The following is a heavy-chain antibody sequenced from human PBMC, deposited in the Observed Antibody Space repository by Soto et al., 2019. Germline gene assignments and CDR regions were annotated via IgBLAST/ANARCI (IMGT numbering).Heavy chain of an antibody. CDR3: ASPPEVVPAAMYSYNWFDP. Sequence: GGALRLSCAASGFTFSDYYTSWIPQAPGKGLEWVSYISSSGSTIYYADSVKGRFTISRDNAKNSLYLQMNSLRAEDTAVYYCASPPEVVPAAMYSYNWFDPWGQGTLVTVSS. CDR1: GFTFSDYY. J-gene: IGHJ5*02. CDR2: ISSSGSTI. D-gene: IGHD2-2*01. V-gene: IGHV3-11*01.